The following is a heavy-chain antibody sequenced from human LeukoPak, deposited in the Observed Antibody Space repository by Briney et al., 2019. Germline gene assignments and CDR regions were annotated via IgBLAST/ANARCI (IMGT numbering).Heavy chain of an antibody. D-gene: IGHD1-26*01. Sequence: GRSLRLSCAASGFTLSNYAMHWVRQAPGKGPEWVVVISGDGSRIHHADSVKGRFTISRDNSKNSLYLQMNSLRTEDTAVYYCARAYSAYWYSAYWGQGALVTVSS. CDR3: ARAYSAYWYSAY. CDR1: GFTLSNYA. CDR2: ISGDGSRI. V-gene: IGHV3-30*04. J-gene: IGHJ4*02.